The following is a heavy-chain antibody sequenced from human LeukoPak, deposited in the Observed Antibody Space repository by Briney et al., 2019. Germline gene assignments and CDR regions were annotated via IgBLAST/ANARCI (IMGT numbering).Heavy chain of an antibody. J-gene: IGHJ4*02. D-gene: IGHD6-13*01. CDR1: GSSISSYY. Sequence: SETLSLTCTVSGSSISSYYWSWIRQPPWKGLEWIGYIYYSGSTNYNPSLKSRVTISVDTSKNQFSLKLSSVTAADTAVYYCARGGPQQLPLDYWGQGTLVTVSS. V-gene: IGHV4-59*01. CDR3: ARGGPQQLPLDY. CDR2: IYYSGST.